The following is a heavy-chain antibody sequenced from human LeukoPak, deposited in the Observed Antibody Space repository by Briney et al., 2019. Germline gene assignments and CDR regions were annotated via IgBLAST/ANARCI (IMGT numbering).Heavy chain of an antibody. CDR1: GGSISSSNW. CDR2: IYHSGST. CDR3: AREVVGATGSDAFDI. J-gene: IGHJ3*02. V-gene: IGHV4-4*02. D-gene: IGHD1-26*01. Sequence: SETLSLTCAVSGGSISSSNWWSWVRQPPGKGLEWIGEIYHSGSTNYNPSLKSRVTISVDKSKNQFSLKLSSVTAADTAVYYCAREVVGATGSDAFDIWGQGTMVTVSS.